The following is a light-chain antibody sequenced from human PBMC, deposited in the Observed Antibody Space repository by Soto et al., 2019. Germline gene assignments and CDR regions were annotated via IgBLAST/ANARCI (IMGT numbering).Light chain of an antibody. V-gene: IGLV1-40*01. Sequence: QSVLTQPPSVSGAHGKRVTISGTGSSSNFGAGNDVQWYQQLTGTAPKLLIFGNNNRPSGVPDRFSGSKSGTSASLAISGLQAEDEADYYCQSYDSSLRGYVFGTGTKVTVL. CDR1: SSNFGAGND. CDR2: GNN. J-gene: IGLJ1*01. CDR3: QSYDSSLRGYV.